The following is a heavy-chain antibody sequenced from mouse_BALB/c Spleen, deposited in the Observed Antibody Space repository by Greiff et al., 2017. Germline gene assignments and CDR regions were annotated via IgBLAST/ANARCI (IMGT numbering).Heavy chain of an antibody. V-gene: IGHV5-12-2*01. D-gene: IGHD4-1*01. CDR1: GFTFSSYT. Sequence: EVQLQESGGGLVQPGGSLKLSCAASGFTFSSYTMSWVRQTPEKRLEWVAYISNGGGSTYYPDTVKGRFTISRDNAKNTLYLQMSSLKSEDTAMYYCARRNWERAFEYWGEGTTLTVSS. J-gene: IGHJ2*01. CDR2: ISNGGGST. CDR3: ARRNWERAFEY.